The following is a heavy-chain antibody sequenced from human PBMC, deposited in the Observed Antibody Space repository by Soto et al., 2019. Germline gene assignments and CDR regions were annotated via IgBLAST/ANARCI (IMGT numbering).Heavy chain of an antibody. CDR2: INPNSGGT. D-gene: IGHD2-2*01. CDR3: ARGGYASSYRFDY. CDR1: GGTFSSYA. Sequence: ASVKVSCKASGGTFSSYALSWVRQAPGQGLEWMGWINPNSGGTNYAQKFQGRVTMTRDTSFSTAYMELSSLKSDDTAVYYCARGGYASSYRFDYWGQGTLVTVSS. J-gene: IGHJ4*02. V-gene: IGHV1-2*02.